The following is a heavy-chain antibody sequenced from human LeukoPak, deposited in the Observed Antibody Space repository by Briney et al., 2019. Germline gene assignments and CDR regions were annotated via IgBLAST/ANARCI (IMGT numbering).Heavy chain of an antibody. CDR1: GYTFTGYY. CDR3: ARVTGSGWLLSGAPFDY. Sequence: ASVKLSCKASGYTFTGYYMLWVRQAPGQGLEWMGWINPNSGGTNYAQKFQGRVTMTRDTSISTAYMELSRLRSDDPAVYYCARVTGSGWLLSGAPFDYWGQGTLVTVSS. CDR2: INPNSGGT. J-gene: IGHJ4*02. D-gene: IGHD6-19*01. V-gene: IGHV1-2*02.